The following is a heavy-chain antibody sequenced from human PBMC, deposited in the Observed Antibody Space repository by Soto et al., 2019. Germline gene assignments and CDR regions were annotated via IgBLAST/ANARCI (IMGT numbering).Heavy chain of an antibody. CDR2: IRNMANSYST. V-gene: IGHV3-72*01. CDR3: ARAGVAGYRYFDY. Sequence: EVQLVESGGGLVQPGGSLRLSCAASGFTFSDHYMDWVRQAPGKGLEWVGRIRNMANSYSTEYAASVKGRFTISRDESKNSLYLQMNSLKTEGTAVYYCARAGVAGYRYFDYWGQGTLVTVSS. D-gene: IGHD6-19*01. J-gene: IGHJ4*02. CDR1: GFTFSDHY.